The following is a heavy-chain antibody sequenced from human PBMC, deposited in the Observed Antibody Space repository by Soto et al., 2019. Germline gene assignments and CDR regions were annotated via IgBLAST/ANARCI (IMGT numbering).Heavy chain of an antibody. J-gene: IGHJ4*02. D-gene: IGHD3-3*01. CDR3: AAGYQYYDFWSGFSDY. CDR1: GFTFTSSA. V-gene: IGHV1-58*01. Sequence: SVKVSCKASGFTFTSSAVQWVRQARGQRLEWIGWIVVGSGNTNYAQKFQERVTITRDMSTSTAYMELSSLRSEDTAVYYCAAGYQYYDFWSGFSDYWGQGTLVTVSS. CDR2: IVVGSGNT.